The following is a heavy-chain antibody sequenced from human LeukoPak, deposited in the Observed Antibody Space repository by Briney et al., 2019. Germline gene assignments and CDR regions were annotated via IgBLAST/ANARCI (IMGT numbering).Heavy chain of an antibody. CDR1: GGSFSGYY. CDR2: INHSGST. CDR3: ARGGPYYDSSGSSFDY. J-gene: IGHJ4*02. D-gene: IGHD3-22*01. V-gene: IGHV4-34*01. Sequence: SETLSLTCALYGGSFSGYYWSCIRQPPGEGLEGSGKINHSGSTNHNPSLKSRGTISVDASKTKFSVKLSSVSAADRGVFYCARGGPYYDSSGSSFDYWGQGTLVNVSS.